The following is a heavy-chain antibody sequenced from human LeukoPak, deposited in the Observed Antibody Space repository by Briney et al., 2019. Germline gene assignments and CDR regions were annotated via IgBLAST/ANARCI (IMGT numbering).Heavy chain of an antibody. CDR3: ASSDGDYELSYYYYYGMDV. Sequence: GGSLRLSCAASGFTFSSYATSWVRQAPGKGLEWVSSISSSSSYIYYADSVKGRFTISRDNAKNSLYLQMNSLRAEDTAVYYCASSDGDYELSYYYYYGMDVWGQGTTVTVSS. D-gene: IGHD4-17*01. V-gene: IGHV3-21*01. J-gene: IGHJ6*02. CDR2: ISSSSSYI. CDR1: GFTFSSYA.